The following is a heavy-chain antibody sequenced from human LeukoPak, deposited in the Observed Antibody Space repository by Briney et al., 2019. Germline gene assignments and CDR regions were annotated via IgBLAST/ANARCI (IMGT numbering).Heavy chain of an antibody. J-gene: IGHJ5*02. D-gene: IGHD1-26*01. CDR1: GDSISNINYY. V-gene: IGHV4-39*01. CDR3: ARRREGVSWFDP. CDR2: INYNGGT. Sequence: SETLSLTCTVSGDSISNINYYWGWIRQPPGKGLEWIALINYNGGTFNNPSLKSRVAISIDTSNNQFSLKLTSVTAADTAVYYCARRREGVSWFDPWGQGTLVTVSS.